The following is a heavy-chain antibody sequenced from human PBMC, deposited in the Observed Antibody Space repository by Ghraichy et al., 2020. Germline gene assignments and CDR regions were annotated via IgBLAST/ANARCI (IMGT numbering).Heavy chain of an antibody. CDR2: IYYSGGT. CDR3: AKGGWIQPFH. D-gene: IGHD5-18*01. J-gene: IGHJ4*02. V-gene: IGHV4-59*01. Sequence: SETLSLTCTLSSGAISSSYWRCLPHSPGKGLELIGYIYYSGGTNYNPSLKSRVTISVDPSKNQFSLNLSSVTAADTAVYYCAKGGWIQPFHWGQGTLVTVSS. CDR1: SGAISSSY.